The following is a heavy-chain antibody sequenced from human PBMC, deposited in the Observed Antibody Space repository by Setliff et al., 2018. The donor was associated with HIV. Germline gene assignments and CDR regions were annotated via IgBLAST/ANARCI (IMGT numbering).Heavy chain of an antibody. Sequence: PSETLSLTCGVFRGPFSGYFWSWIRQSPGRGLEWIGEINFSGTTYYNPSLKSRVTISVDTSKNQFSLKLSSVTAADTAVYYCARPSAGGGYNYWYFDLWGRGTLVTVSS. V-gene: IGHV4-34*01. CDR2: INFSGTT. CDR1: RGPFSGYF. J-gene: IGHJ2*01. D-gene: IGHD5-12*01. CDR3: ARPSAGGGYNYWYFDL.